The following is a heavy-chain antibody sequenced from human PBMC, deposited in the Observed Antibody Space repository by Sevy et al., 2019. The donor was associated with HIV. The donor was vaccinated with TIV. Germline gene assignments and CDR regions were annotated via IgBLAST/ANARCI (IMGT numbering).Heavy chain of an antibody. CDR3: ASDGGTSSGYWFDY. CDR2: IYHSGST. J-gene: IGHJ4*02. Sequence: SETLSLTCAVSGGSISSGGYSWSWIRQPPGKGLEWIGYIYHSGSTYYNPSLKSRVTISVDRSKNQFSLKLSSVTAADTAVYYCASDGGTSSGYWFDYWGQGTLVTVSS. V-gene: IGHV4-30-2*01. D-gene: IGHD3-22*01. CDR1: GGSISSGGYS.